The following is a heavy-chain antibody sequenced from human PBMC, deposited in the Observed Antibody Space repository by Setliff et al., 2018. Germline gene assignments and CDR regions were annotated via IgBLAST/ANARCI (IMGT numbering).Heavy chain of an antibody. D-gene: IGHD3-22*01. CDR2: INQSRST. J-gene: IGHJ4*02. CDR1: SGSFSGYY. V-gene: IGHV4-34*01. CDR3: ARGYFPSESSSYFYAY. Sequence: SETLSLTCAVYSGSFSGYYWSWIRQPPGKGLEWIGEINQSRSTNYNPSLKSRVTISVDTSKNQFSLKLSSVTAADTAVYYCARGYFPSESSSYFYAYWGQGTLVTVSS.